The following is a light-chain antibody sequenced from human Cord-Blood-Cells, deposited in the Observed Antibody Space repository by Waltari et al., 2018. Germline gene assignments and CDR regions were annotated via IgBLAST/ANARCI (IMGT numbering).Light chain of an antibody. V-gene: IGKV4-1*01. CDR2: WAS. J-gene: IGKJ2*01. CDR3: QQYYSTPYT. Sequence: DIVMTQSPDSLAVSLAERATINCKSSQSVLYSSNNKNYLAGYQQKPGQPPKLLIYWASTRESGVPGRFSGSGSGTDFTLTISSLQAEDVAVYYCQQYYSTPYTFGQGTKLEIK. CDR1: QSVLYSSNNKNY.